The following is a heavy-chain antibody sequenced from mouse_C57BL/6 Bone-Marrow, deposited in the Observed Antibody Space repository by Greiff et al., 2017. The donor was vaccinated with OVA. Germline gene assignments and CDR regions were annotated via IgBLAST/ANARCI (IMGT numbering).Heavy chain of an antibody. D-gene: IGHD1-1*01. CDR2: IYPGNGDT. CDR1: GYTFTSYN. CDR3: ARMSFRSSGDD. Sequence: LQESGAELVRPGASVTMSCKASGYTFTSYNMHWVKQTPRQGLEWIGAIYPGNGDTSYNQKFKGKATLTVDKSSRTAYMQLSSLTSEDSAVYFCARMSFRSSGDDWGQGTTLTVSS. J-gene: IGHJ2*01. V-gene: IGHV1-12*01.